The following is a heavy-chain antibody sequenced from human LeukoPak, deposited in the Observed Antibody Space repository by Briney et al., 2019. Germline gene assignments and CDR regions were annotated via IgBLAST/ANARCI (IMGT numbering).Heavy chain of an antibody. CDR2: VYPGDSNT. Sequence: GESLKISCKGSAYMFSTSWIGWVRQVPGETLEWMGVVYPGDSNTWYSPSFHGQVTISVDNGISTAFLQWTNLRASDTAMYYCARRDYYTSRVSTRAAFDLWGQGTMVTVSS. CDR3: ARRDYYTSRVSTRAAFDL. J-gene: IGHJ3*01. D-gene: IGHD3-3*01. CDR1: AYMFSTSW. V-gene: IGHV5-51*01.